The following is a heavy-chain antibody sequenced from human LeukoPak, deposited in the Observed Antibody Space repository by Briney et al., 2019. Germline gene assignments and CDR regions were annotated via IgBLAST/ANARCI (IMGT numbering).Heavy chain of an antibody. CDR3: ARAGSTRFLGWFGP. Sequence: PLASVKVSCKASGGPFSSYAISWVRQAPGQGLEWMGGIIPIFGTANYAQKFQGRVTITTDESTSTAYMELSSLRSEDTAVYYCARAGSTRFLGWFGPWGQGTLVTVSS. V-gene: IGHV1-69*05. J-gene: IGHJ5*02. CDR2: IIPIFGTA. CDR1: GGPFSSYA. D-gene: IGHD2-2*01.